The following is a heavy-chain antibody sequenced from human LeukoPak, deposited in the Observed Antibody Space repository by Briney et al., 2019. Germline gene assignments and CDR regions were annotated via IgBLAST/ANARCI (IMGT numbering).Heavy chain of an antibody. Sequence: ASVKVSCKASGYTFTSYAMNWVRQAAGQGREWMGWINTNTGNPTYAQGFTGRFVFSLDTSVSTAYLQISSLKAEDTAVYYCARDSSYSSWEDYMDVWGKGTTVTVSS. V-gene: IGHV7-4-1*02. CDR2: INTNTGNP. CDR1: GYTFTSYA. CDR3: ARDSSYSSWEDYMDV. D-gene: IGHD6-6*01. J-gene: IGHJ6*03.